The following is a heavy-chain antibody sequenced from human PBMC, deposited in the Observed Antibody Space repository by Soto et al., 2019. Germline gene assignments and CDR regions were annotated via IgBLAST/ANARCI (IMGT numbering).Heavy chain of an antibody. CDR3: ARLRKQQMDYAIDV. V-gene: IGHV4-59*02. CDR1: GGSVSAYY. D-gene: IGHD6-13*01. J-gene: IGHJ6*02. CDR2: IYYSGSA. Sequence: QVQLQESGPGLVKPSETLSLTCTVSGGSVSAYYWSWIRQPPGKGLEWIGYIYYSGSANYNPSLKSRVTISLDTSNNQFSLRLSSVTAADTAVYYCARLRKQQMDYAIDVWGQGTTVTVSS.